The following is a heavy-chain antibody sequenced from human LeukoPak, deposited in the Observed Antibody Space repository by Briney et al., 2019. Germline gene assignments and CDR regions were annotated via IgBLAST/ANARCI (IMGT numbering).Heavy chain of an antibody. D-gene: IGHD4-23*01. J-gene: IGHJ4*02. CDR1: GFTFSGYA. CDR2: ISGSGSST. Sequence: GGSLRLSCAASGFTFSGYAMSWVRQAPGKGLEWVSGISGSGSSTYYADSVKGRFTVSRDNSKNTLYLQMSSLRAEDTAVYYCAKDLGSTVGVFDYWGQGTLVTVSS. V-gene: IGHV3-23*01. CDR3: AKDLGSTVGVFDY.